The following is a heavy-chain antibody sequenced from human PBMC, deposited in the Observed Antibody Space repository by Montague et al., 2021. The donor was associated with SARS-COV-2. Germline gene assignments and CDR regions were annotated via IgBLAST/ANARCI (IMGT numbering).Heavy chain of an antibody. Sequence: SLILSCSASGFTFSTYTMNWVRQAPGQGLEWVSSITASSIYIYYADSVKGRFTISRDNAKNSLYLQMNSLRAEDTAVYYCTRDAFTMIIDAFNIWGQGTKVTVSS. CDR3: TRDAFTMIIDAFNI. V-gene: IGHV3-21*01. CDR2: ITASSIYI. D-gene: IGHD3-22*01. CDR1: GFTFSTYT. J-gene: IGHJ3*02.